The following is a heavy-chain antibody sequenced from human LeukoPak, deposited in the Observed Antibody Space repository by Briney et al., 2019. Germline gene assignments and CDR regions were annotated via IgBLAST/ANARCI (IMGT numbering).Heavy chain of an antibody. Sequence: PGGSLRLSCAASGFTFSSYGMHWVRQAPGKGLEWVAVIWYDGSNKYHADSVKGRFTISRDNSKNTLYLQMNSLRAEDTAVYYCAREQSTVTTGYHFDYWGQGTLVTVSS. CDR1: GFTFSSYG. V-gene: IGHV3-33*01. CDR2: IWYDGSNK. D-gene: IGHD4-17*01. CDR3: AREQSTVTTGYHFDY. J-gene: IGHJ4*02.